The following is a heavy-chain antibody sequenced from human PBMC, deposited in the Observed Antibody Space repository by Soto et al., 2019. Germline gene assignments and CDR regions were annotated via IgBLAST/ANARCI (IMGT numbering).Heavy chain of an antibody. Sequence: QVQLVQSGAEVKKPGSSVKVSCKASGGTFSSYAISWVRQAPGQGLEWMGGIIPIFGTANYAQKFQGRVTITEDKSTSTAYMELSSLRSEDTAVYYCARDGRVGGGPDLIAGYWGQGTLVTVSS. J-gene: IGHJ4*02. CDR2: IIPIFGTA. CDR1: GGTFSSYA. CDR3: ARDGRVGGGPDLIAGY. V-gene: IGHV1-69*06. D-gene: IGHD3-22*01.